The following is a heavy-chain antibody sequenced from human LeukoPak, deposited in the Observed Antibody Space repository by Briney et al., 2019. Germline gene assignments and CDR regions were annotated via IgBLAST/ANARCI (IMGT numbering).Heavy chain of an antibody. V-gene: IGHV1-69*05. Sequence: SSVKVSCKASGGTFSSYAISWVRQAPGQGLEWMGRIIPIFGTANYAQKFQGRVTITTDESTSTAYMELSSLRSEDTAVYYCARQGDYERENWFDPWGQGTLVTVSS. CDR1: GGTFSSYA. J-gene: IGHJ5*02. CDR2: IIPIFGTA. CDR3: ARQGDYERENWFDP. D-gene: IGHD4-17*01.